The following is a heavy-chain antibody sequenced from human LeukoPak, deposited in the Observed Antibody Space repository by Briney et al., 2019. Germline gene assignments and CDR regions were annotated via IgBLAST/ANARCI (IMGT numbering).Heavy chain of an antibody. CDR2: INSNGGNT. CDR3: AKGWYFDL. CDR1: GFTFSYYA. V-gene: IGHV3-64*04. Sequence: GGSLRLSCSASGFTFSYYAMHWVRQAPGKGPEYVSAINSNGGNTYYADSVKGRFTISRDNSKNTLYLQMNSLRAEDTAVYYCAKGWYFDLWGRGTLVTVSS. J-gene: IGHJ2*01.